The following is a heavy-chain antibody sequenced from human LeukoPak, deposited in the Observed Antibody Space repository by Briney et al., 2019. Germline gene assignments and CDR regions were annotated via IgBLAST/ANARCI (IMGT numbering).Heavy chain of an antibody. V-gene: IGHV3-23*01. D-gene: IGHD6-19*01. CDR1: GFAFSNFA. J-gene: IGHJ6*03. CDR2: INGGGNTT. CDR3: TKELHVAVAVADYYYFYMDV. Sequence: PGGSLRFSCAASGFAFSNFAMGWVRQSPGKGLEWLSTINGGGNTTFYSDSVKGRFTISRDNSKNTLYLHMDSLRPDDTATYYCTKELHVAVAVADYYYFYMDVWGRGTAVTVSS.